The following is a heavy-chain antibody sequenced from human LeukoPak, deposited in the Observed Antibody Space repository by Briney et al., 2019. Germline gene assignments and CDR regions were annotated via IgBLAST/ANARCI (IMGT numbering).Heavy chain of an antibody. Sequence: SETLSLTCSVSGDSISYFYWSWIRQAAGKGLEWIGRISGSGSTDYNASLKSRVTMSVNTSKNQLSLKVISVTAADTAVYYCARDWATTVVRSPLGYWGQGTLVTVSS. J-gene: IGHJ4*02. V-gene: IGHV4-4*07. D-gene: IGHD4-23*01. CDR2: ISGSGST. CDR1: GDSISYFY. CDR3: ARDWATTVVRSPLGY.